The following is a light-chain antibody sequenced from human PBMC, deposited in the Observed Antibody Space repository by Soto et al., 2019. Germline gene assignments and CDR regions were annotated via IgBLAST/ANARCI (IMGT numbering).Light chain of an antibody. CDR1: SSNIGSNY. CDR3: AAWDDSLSGPI. J-gene: IGLJ2*01. CDR2: RTT. Sequence: QTVVTQPPSASGTPGQRVTISCSGSSSNIGSNYVYWYQQLPGTAPKLLIYRTTQRPSGVPDRFSGSKSGISASLAISGLRSEDEADYYCAAWDDSLSGPIFGGGTKLTVL. V-gene: IGLV1-47*01.